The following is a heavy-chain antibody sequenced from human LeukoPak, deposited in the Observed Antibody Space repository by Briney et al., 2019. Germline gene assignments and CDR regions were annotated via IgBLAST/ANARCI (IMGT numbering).Heavy chain of an antibody. Sequence: PGGSLRLSCAASGFTFSSYSMNWVRQAPGKGLEWVSYISSSSSTIYYADSVKGRFTISRDNAKNSLYLQMNSLRAEDTAVYYCARASLGYCSGGSCYSFDYWGQGTLVTVSS. J-gene: IGHJ4*02. CDR3: ARASLGYCSGGSCYSFDY. CDR2: ISSSSSTI. CDR1: GFTFSSYS. D-gene: IGHD2-15*01. V-gene: IGHV3-48*04.